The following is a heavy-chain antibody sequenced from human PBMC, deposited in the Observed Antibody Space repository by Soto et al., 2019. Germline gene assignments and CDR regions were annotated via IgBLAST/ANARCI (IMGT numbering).Heavy chain of an antibody. CDR1: GFTFGSYS. Sequence: GGSLRLSCSASGFTFGSYSMNGVRQAPGKGLEWVSYISPSSTTIYYADSVKGRFTISRDNAKNSLYLQMNSLRAEDTAVYYCARDLGLPDYWGQGTLVTVSS. CDR2: ISPSSTTI. J-gene: IGHJ4*02. V-gene: IGHV3-48*01. CDR3: ARDLGLPDY.